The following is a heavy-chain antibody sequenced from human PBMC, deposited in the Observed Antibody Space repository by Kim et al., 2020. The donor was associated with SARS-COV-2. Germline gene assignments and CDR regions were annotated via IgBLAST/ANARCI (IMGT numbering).Heavy chain of an antibody. D-gene: IGHD3-22*01. V-gene: IGHV4-31*03. CDR2: IYDSGST. Sequence: SETLSLTCTVSGGSISSGGFYWTWIRQHPGKGLEWIGYIYDSGSTYYNPSLRSRLTMSLDTSQNQFSLRLSSVTAADTAVYYCARGGSSGYTFIDFWGQGTLVTVSS. CDR1: GGSISSGGFY. CDR3: ARGGSSGYTFIDF. J-gene: IGHJ4*02.